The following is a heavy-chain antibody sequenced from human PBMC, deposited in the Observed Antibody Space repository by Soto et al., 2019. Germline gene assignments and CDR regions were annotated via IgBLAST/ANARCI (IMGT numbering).Heavy chain of an antibody. D-gene: IGHD5-12*01. Sequence: SVKVSCKASGGTFSRYAISWVRQAPVQGLEWMGGIIPIFGTANYAQKFQGRVTITADESTSTAYMELSSLRSEDTAVYYCARGVSGYVSYYHYGMDVWGQGTTVTVSS. CDR1: GGTFSRYA. V-gene: IGHV1-69*13. J-gene: IGHJ6*02. CDR2: IIPIFGTA. CDR3: ARGVSGYVSYYHYGMDV.